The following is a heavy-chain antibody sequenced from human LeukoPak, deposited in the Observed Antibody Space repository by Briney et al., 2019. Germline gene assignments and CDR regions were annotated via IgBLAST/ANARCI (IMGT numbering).Heavy chain of an antibody. D-gene: IGHD3-10*01. CDR2: ISGSGAST. Sequence: GGSLRLSCTASGFTFYSYAMSWVRQAPGKGLEWVSAISGSGASTYYADPVKGRFTITRDNSKNMLFLQMNSLTAEDTAVYFCARWKFGESDSPFFYFYFGMDVWGQGTTVTVPS. CDR3: ARWKFGESDSPFFYFYFGMDV. J-gene: IGHJ6*02. CDR1: GFTFYSYA. V-gene: IGHV3-23*01.